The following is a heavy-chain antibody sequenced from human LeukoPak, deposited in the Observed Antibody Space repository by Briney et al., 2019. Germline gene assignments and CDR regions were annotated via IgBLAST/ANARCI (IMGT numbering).Heavy chain of an antibody. CDR1: GGSMSRYY. V-gene: IGHV4-59*10. D-gene: IGHD3-3*01. CDR3: ARVRYEGFDP. CDR2: IYTSGST. J-gene: IGHJ5*02. Sequence: PSETLSLTCAVYGGSMSRYYWSWIRQPAGKGLEWIGRIYTSGSTNYNPSLKSRVTMSVDTSRNQFSLSLRSVTAADTAVYYCARVRYEGFDPWGQGTLVTVSS.